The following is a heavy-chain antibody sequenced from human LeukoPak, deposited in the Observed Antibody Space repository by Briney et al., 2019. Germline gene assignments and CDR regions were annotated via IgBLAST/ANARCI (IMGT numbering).Heavy chain of an antibody. Sequence: GGSLRLSCAASGFTFSSYEMNWVRQAPGKGLEWVANIKQDGSEKYYVDSVKGRFTISRDNAKNSLYLQMNSLRAEDTAVYYCARDSGGAPDIVVVVAATEGLDYWGQGTLVTVSS. CDR2: IKQDGSEK. CDR1: GFTFSSYE. V-gene: IGHV3-7*01. CDR3: ARDSGGAPDIVVVVAATEGLDY. D-gene: IGHD2-15*01. J-gene: IGHJ4*02.